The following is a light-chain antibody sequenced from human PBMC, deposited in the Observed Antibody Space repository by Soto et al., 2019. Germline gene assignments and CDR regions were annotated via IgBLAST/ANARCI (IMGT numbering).Light chain of an antibody. V-gene: IGKV3-15*01. J-gene: IGKJ1*01. CDR1: QSVISD. CDR3: QQYYNWPRT. Sequence: EIVLTQSPATLSLSPGERATLSCRASQSVISDLCWYQQKPGQAPRLLIFGASARPTGIPARISGSGSGTEFTLTISSLRSEDFAVYFCQQYYNWPRTFGQGTKVDI. CDR2: GAS.